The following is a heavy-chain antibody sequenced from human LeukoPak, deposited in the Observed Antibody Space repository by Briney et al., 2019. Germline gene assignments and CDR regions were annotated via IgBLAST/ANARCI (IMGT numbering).Heavy chain of an antibody. V-gene: IGHV5-51*01. J-gene: IGHJ4*02. D-gene: IGHD6-19*01. CDR3: ARAHSNRWPAPFDC. CDR1: VYIFTNYM. Sequence: GASRQICGEGAVYIFTNYMSGGVRPLAGRGLGGMGIVFPGDSTTRYNPPFQGQVTISADKSLTTAYLQWSSLTASDTAMYYCARAHSNRWPAPFDCWGQGTLVTVSS. CDR2: VFPGDSTT.